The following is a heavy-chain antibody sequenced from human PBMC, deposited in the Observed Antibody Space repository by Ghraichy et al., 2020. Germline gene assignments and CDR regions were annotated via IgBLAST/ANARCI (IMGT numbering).Heavy chain of an antibody. D-gene: IGHD1-7*01. Sequence: SETLSLTCSVSGGSIGSSNFYWGWIRQPPGKGLEWIGHIYYSGSTYYNPSLKSRVTISADTSKNQFSLKLRSVTAADTAFYYWARVPGTTVDDWGQGILVTVSS. CDR2: IYYSGST. CDR1: GGSIGSSNFY. V-gene: IGHV4-39*07. CDR3: ARVPGTTVDD. J-gene: IGHJ4*02.